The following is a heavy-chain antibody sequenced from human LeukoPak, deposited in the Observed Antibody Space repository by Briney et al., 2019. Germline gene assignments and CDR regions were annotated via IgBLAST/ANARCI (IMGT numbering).Heavy chain of an antibody. CDR1: GYSISSGYY. V-gene: IGHV4-38-2*01. D-gene: IGHD3-10*01. CDR3: ARGEFDY. Sequence: SETLSLTCAVSGYSISSGYYWGWIRQPPGKGLEWIGSIYHSGSTYYNPSLKSRVTISVDTSKNQFSLKLSSVTAADTAVYCCARGEFDYWGQGTLVTVSS. J-gene: IGHJ4*02. CDR2: IYHSGST.